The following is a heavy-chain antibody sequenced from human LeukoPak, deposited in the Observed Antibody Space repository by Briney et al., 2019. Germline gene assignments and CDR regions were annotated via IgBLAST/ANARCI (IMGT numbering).Heavy chain of an antibody. CDR3: ARDSLSSSWPDY. V-gene: IGHV3-33*01. CDR1: GFTFSSYG. D-gene: IGHD6-13*01. J-gene: IGHJ4*02. CDR2: IWYDGSNK. Sequence: GRSLRLSCAASGFTFSSYGMHWVRQAPGKGLEWVAVIWYDGSNKYYADSVKGRFTISRDNPKNTLYLQMNSLRAEDTAVYYCARDSLSSSWPDYWGQGTLVTVSS.